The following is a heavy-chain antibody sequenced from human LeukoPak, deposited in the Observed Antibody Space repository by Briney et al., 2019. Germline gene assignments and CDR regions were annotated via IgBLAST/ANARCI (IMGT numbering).Heavy chain of an antibody. V-gene: IGHV3-33*01. J-gene: IGHJ5*02. Sequence: QPARSLRLSCAASAFTFSSYCMHCDSQAPDKVLEWVAAIWYDGSNKYYADSVKGRFTISRDNSKNTLYLQMNSLRAEDTAVYYCARDGVTMVRGVIWYWFDPWGQGTLVTVSS. CDR2: IWYDGSNK. CDR1: AFTFSSYC. D-gene: IGHD3-10*01. CDR3: ARDGVTMVRGVIWYWFDP.